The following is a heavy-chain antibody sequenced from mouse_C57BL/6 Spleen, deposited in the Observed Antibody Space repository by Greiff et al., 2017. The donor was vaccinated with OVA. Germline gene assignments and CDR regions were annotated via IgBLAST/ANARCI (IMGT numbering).Heavy chain of an antibody. CDR2: IDPSDSYT. Sequence: QVQLKQPGAELVKPGASVKLSCKASGYTFTSYWMQWVKQRPGQGLEWIGEIDPSDSYTNSNQKFKGKATLTVDTSSSTAYIQLSSLTSEDSAVYDCARDYYGSSLYAMDYWGQGTSVTVSS. CDR3: ARDYYGSSLYAMDY. CDR1: GYTFTSYW. D-gene: IGHD1-1*01. V-gene: IGHV1-50*01. J-gene: IGHJ4*01.